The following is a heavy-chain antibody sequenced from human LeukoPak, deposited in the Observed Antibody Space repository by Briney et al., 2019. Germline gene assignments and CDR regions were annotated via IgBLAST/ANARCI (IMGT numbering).Heavy chain of an antibody. CDR3: ARDSHGMVRGFMVY. CDR2: ISAYNGNT. Sequence: ASVKVSCKASGYTFTSYCISWVRQAPGQGLEWMGWISAYNGNTNYAQKLQGRVTMTTDTSTSTAYMELRRLRSDDTAVYYCARDSHGMVRGFMVYWGQGTLVTVSS. D-gene: IGHD3-10*01. J-gene: IGHJ4*02. CDR1: GYTFTSYC. V-gene: IGHV1-18*01.